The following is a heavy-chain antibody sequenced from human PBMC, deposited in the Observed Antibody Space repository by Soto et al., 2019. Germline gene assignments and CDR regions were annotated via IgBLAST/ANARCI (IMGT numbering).Heavy chain of an antibody. V-gene: IGHV3-23*01. CDR3: AKDQERRLMVYAIHYYYGMDF. Sequence: SLRLSCAASGFTFSSYAMSWVRQAPGKGLEWVSAISGSGGSTYYADSVKGRFTISRDNSKNTLYLQMNSLRAEDTAVYYCAKDQERRLMVYAIHYYYGMDFWGQGTTVTVSS. D-gene: IGHD2-8*01. CDR1: GFTFSSYA. CDR2: ISGSGGST. J-gene: IGHJ6*02.